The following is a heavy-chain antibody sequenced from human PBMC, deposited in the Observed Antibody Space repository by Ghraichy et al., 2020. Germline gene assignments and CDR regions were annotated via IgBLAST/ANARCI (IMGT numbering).Heavy chain of an antibody. CDR2: IKSKTDGGTT. CDR1: GFTFTNAW. V-gene: IGHV3-15*01. D-gene: IGHD5-18*01. J-gene: IGHJ4*02. Sequence: GGSLRLSCAASGFTFTNAWMSWVRQAPGKGLEWIGRIKSKTDGGTTDYAAPVKGRFTISRDDSKNTLYLQMNSLKTEDTAVYYCTRNVGAMVGSYWGQGTLVTVSS. CDR3: TRNVGAMVGSY.